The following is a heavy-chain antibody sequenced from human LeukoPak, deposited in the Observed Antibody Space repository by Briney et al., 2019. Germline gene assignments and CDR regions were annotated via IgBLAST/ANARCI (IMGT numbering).Heavy chain of an antibody. J-gene: IGHJ4*02. D-gene: IGHD3-22*01. CDR1: GGSISSSSYY. Sequence: PSETLSLTCTVSGGSISSSSYYWGWIRQPPGKGLEWIGSIYYSGSTYYNPSLKSRVTISVDTSKNQFSLKLSSVTAADTAVYYCARSLLGSSGYYYGGRRNHYFDYWGQGTLVTVSS. V-gene: IGHV4-39*07. CDR3: ARSLLGSSGYYYGGRRNHYFDY. CDR2: IYYSGST.